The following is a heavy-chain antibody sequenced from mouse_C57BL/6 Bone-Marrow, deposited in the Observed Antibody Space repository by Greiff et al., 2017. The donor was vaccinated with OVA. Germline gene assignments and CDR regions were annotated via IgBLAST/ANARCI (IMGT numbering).Heavy chain of an antibody. CDR3: VSLAYYSNYDAMDY. Sequence: EVQLVESGGGLVQPKGSLKLSCAASGFSFNTYAMNWVRQAPGKGLEWVARIRSKSNNYATYYADSVKDRFTISRDDSESMLYLQMNNLKTEDTAMYYCVSLAYYSNYDAMDYWGQGTSVTVSS. J-gene: IGHJ4*01. V-gene: IGHV10-1*01. CDR2: IRSKSNNYAT. CDR1: GFSFNTYA. D-gene: IGHD2-5*01.